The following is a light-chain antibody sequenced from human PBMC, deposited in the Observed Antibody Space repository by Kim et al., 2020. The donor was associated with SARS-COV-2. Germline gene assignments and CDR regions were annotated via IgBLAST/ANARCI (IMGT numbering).Light chain of an antibody. Sequence: EIVMTQTPVSLSVTPGQPASISCKSTQSLLHTDGKTYLYWYLQKPGQPPQLLLYEGSNRFSGVPTRFSGSGSGTEFILKISRVEAEDVGIYYCMQSIQLPLTFGGGTKVDIK. J-gene: IGKJ4*01. CDR3: MQSIQLPLT. V-gene: IGKV2D-29*01. CDR1: QSLLHTDGKTY. CDR2: EGS.